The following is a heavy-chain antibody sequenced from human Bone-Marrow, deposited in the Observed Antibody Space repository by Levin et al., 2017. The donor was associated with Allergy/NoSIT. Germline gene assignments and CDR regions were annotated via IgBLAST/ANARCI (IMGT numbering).Heavy chain of an antibody. J-gene: IGHJ5*02. CDR2: MNPNSGNT. CDR3: ARDYGGNSGWFDP. Sequence: PGESLKISCKASGYTFTSYDINWVRQAPGQGLEWMGWMNPNSGNTGYAQKFQARVTMTRDTSISTAYMELSSLSSEGTAVYYCARDYGGNSGWFDPWGQGTLVTVSS. V-gene: IGHV1-8*01. D-gene: IGHD4-23*01. CDR1: GYTFTSYD.